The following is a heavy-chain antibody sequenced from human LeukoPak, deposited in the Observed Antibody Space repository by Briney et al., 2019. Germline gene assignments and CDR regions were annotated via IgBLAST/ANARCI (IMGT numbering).Heavy chain of an antibody. V-gene: IGHV4-61*02. CDR2: IYSSGST. CDR1: GGSISSGSYY. D-gene: IGHD3-10*01. CDR3: ARFTLCGDRYGSGSYPCDAFDI. J-gene: IGHJ3*02. Sequence: SETLSLTCTVSGGSISSGSYYWSWIRQPAGRGLEWIGRIYSSGSTNYNPSLKSRVTISVDTSKNQFSLKLSSVTAADTAVYYCARFTLCGDRYGSGSYPCDAFDIWGQGTMVTVSS.